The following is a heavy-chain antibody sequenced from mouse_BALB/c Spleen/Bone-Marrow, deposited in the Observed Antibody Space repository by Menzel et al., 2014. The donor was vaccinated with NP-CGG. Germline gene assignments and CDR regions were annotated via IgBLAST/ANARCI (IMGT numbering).Heavy chain of an antibody. CDR1: GFTFXGYA. D-gene: IGHD1-1*01. V-gene: IGHV5-6-5*01. Sequence: DVMLVESGGGLVKPGGSLKLSCAASGFTFXGYAMSWVRQTPEKRLEWVASISSGGTTYYPDSVKGRFTISRDNARNILYLQMSSLRSEDTAMYYCAGITTVDYWGQGPSVTVSS. CDR2: ISSGGTT. J-gene: IGHJ4*01. CDR3: AGITTVDY.